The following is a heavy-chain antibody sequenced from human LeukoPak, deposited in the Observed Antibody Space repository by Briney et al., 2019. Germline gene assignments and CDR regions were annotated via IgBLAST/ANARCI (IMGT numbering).Heavy chain of an antibody. CDR1: GFTFSSYE. V-gene: IGHV3-7*02. D-gene: IGHD3-16*02. CDR3: VMWGSYQSF. J-gene: IGHJ4*02. Sequence: GGSLRLSCAASGFTFSSYEMNWVRQAPAKGLEWVAQISPDGNGKYYVDSVKGRFTVSRDNAVKSLSLQMNSLRAEDTAVYYCVMWGSYQSFWGQGILVIASS. CDR2: ISPDGNGK.